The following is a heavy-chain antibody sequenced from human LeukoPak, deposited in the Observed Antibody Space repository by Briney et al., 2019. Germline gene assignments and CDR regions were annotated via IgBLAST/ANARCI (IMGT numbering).Heavy chain of an antibody. Sequence: GGSLRLSCAASGLTFNTYAMIWVRQAPGKGLEWVSSISGNGGGTYYADSVKGRFTISRDNSENTLYLQMNSLRAEDTAVYYCAKGTSWRLIGSIRGQGTMVTVSS. CDR1: GLTFNTYA. CDR2: ISGNGGGT. J-gene: IGHJ3*02. D-gene: IGHD3-10*01. CDR3: AKGTSWRLIGSI. V-gene: IGHV3-23*01.